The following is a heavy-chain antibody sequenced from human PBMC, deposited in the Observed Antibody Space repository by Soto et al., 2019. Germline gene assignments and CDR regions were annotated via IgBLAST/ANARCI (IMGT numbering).Heavy chain of an antibody. Sequence: QVQLVETGGGVVQPGRSLTLSCAASGFTFSDYAMNWVRQAPAKGLEWVAIVSSEGTKKNYAVSVKGRFTISRDNSKNMLYLQMNSLRPEDTAIYYCAEEAFDSWGQGSLVTVSS. CDR2: VSSEGTKK. V-gene: IGHV3-30-3*01. J-gene: IGHJ4*02. CDR1: GFTFSDYA. CDR3: AEEAFDS.